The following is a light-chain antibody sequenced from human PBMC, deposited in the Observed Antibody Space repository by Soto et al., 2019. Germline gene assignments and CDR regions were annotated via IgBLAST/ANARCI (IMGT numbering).Light chain of an antibody. J-gene: IGLJ1*01. V-gene: IGLV2-8*01. CDR3: SSYAGNSWV. CDR2: EVS. Sequence: HSALSQPSSASGSTGQSVSISCTRTSSDVGGYNYVSWYQQHPGKAPKLMIYEVSQRPSGVPDRFSGSKSGNTASLTVSGLQAEDEADYYCSSYAGNSWVFGTGTKVTVL. CDR1: SSDVGGYNY.